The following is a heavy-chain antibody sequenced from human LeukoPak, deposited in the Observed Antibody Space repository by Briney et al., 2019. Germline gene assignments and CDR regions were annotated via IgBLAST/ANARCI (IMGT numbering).Heavy chain of an antibody. D-gene: IGHD6-13*01. CDR3: ARDSPSYSSRWYKMAVATGYYFDY. CDR2: ISSSGSTI. CDR1: GFTFSDYY. V-gene: IGHV3-11*01. J-gene: IGHJ4*02. Sequence: GGSLRLSCAASGFTFSDYYMSWIRQAPGKGLEWVSYISSSGSTIYYADSVKGRFTISRDNAKNSLYLQMNSLRAEDTAVYYCARDSPSYSSRWYKMAVATGYYFDYWGQGTLVTVSS.